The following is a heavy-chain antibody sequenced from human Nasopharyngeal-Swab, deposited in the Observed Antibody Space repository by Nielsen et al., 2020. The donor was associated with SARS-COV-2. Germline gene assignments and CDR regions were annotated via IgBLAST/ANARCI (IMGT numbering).Heavy chain of an antibody. V-gene: IGHV3-23*01. CDR1: GFTFSSYA. CDR2: ISGSGGST. Sequence: GGSLRLSCAASGFTFSSYAMSWVRQAPGKGLEWVSAISGSGGSTYYADSVKGRFTISRDNSKNTLYLQMNSLRAEDMAVYYCAKALLHIVVVTAPGGYWGQGTLVTVSS. CDR3: AKALLHIVVVTAPGGY. D-gene: IGHD2-21*02. J-gene: IGHJ4*02.